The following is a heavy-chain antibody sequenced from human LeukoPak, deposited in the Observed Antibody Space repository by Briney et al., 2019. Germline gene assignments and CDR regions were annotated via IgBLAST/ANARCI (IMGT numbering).Heavy chain of an antibody. D-gene: IGHD3-22*01. CDR2: IWYGGSNT. Sequence: PGGSLRLSCAASGFTFSSYGMHWVRQAPGKGLEWVAVIWYGGSNTYYADSVKGRFTISRDNSKNTLYLQMNSLRAEDTAVYYCAKDEGGITKIEPNHYLDYWGQGTLVTVSS. J-gene: IGHJ4*02. CDR1: GFTFSSYG. V-gene: IGHV3-30*02. CDR3: AKDEGGITKIEPNHYLDY.